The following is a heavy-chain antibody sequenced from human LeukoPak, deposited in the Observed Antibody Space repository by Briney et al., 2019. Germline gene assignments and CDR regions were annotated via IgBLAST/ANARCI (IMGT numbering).Heavy chain of an antibody. Sequence: PGGSLRLSCAASGFTFNDYAMSWVRQALGKGLERVSSINWNGDTTHYADSVKGRFTISRDNAKNSLYLQMNSLRAEDTAFYYCARRIAAAGTSFDYWGQGTLVTVSS. D-gene: IGHD6-13*01. V-gene: IGHV3-20*04. J-gene: IGHJ4*02. CDR2: INWNGDTT. CDR3: ARRIAAAGTSFDY. CDR1: GFTFNDYA.